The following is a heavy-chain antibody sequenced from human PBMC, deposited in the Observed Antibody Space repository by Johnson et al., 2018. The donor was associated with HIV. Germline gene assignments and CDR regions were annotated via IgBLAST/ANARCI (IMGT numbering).Heavy chain of an antibody. V-gene: IGHV3-30*02. D-gene: IGHD2-15*01. CDR2: IRYDGSNK. J-gene: IGHJ3*02. CDR1: GFTFSSYW. Sequence: QVQLVESGGGLVQPGGSLRLSCAASGFTFSSYWMSWVRQAPVRGLEWVAFIRYDGSNKYYADSVKGRFTISRDNSKNTLYLQMNSLRAEDTAVYYCAKEGRGGAFDIWGQGTMVTGSS. CDR3: AKEGRGGAFDI.